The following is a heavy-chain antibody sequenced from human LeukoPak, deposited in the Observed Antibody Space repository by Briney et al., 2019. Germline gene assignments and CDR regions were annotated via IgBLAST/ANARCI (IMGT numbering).Heavy chain of an antibody. V-gene: IGHV3-30*03. CDR1: GFTLSTHG. Sequence: GGSLRLSCAASGFTLSTHGMHWVRQPPGRGLEWLAMISYDATFKTYADSVKGRFTISRDNPRNTLYLQMNSLSSEDTAVYYCATRGCSGSSCYSADYWGQGTLVTVSS. D-gene: IGHD2-15*01. CDR3: ATRGCSGSSCYSADY. CDR2: ISYDATFK. J-gene: IGHJ4*02.